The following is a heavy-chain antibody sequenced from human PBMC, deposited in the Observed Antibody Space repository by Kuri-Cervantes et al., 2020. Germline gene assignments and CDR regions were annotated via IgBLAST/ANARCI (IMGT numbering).Heavy chain of an antibody. CDR1: GYSISSGYY. V-gene: IGHV4-38-2*02. CDR2: IYHSGSS. J-gene: IGHJ4*02. Sequence: SETLSLTCAVSGYSISSGYYWGWIRQPPGKGLEWIGEIYHSGSSNYNPSLKSRVTISVDKSKNQLSLKLSSVTAADTAVYYCARDRQWFGEYDYWGQGTLVTVSS. CDR3: ARDRQWFGEYDY. D-gene: IGHD3-10*01.